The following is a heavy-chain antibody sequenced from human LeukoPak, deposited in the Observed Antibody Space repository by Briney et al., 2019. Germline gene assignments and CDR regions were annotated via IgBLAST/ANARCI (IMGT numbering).Heavy chain of an antibody. V-gene: IGHV4-39*07. CDR3: ARAHSIASYYYGVDV. CDR1: GGSISSSYSY. D-gene: IGHD2/OR15-2a*01. Sequence: PSETLSLTCTVSGGSISSSYSYWGWIRQPPGKGLEWIGNIYYSGNTYYSPSLTSRVTLSVDTSENQFSLKPSSVTAADTAVYYCARAHSIASYYYGVDVWGQGTTVTVSS. CDR2: IYYSGNT. J-gene: IGHJ6*02.